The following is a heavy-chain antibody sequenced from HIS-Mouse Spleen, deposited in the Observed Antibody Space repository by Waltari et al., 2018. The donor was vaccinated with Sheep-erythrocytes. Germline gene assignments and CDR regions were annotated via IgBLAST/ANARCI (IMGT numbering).Heavy chain of an antibody. D-gene: IGHD6-19*01. Sequence: EVQLVESGGGLVQPGGCLRLSCAASGFTFSSYWMHWVRQAPGKELVWVARIKSDGSSTSDADSVKGRFTISRDNAKNTLYLQMNSLRAEDTAVYYCARSDIRSSGWLDYWGQGTLVTVSS. J-gene: IGHJ4*02. CDR3: ARSDIRSSGWLDY. CDR2: IKSDGSST. CDR1: GFTFSSYW. V-gene: IGHV3-74*01.